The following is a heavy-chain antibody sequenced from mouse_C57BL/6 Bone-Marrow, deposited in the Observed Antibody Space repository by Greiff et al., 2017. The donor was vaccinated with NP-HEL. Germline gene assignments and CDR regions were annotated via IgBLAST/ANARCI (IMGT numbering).Heavy chain of an antibody. CDR2: INPYNGGT. Sequence: EVQLQQSGPVLVKPGASVKMSCKASGYTFTDYYMNWVKQSHGKSLEWIGVINPYNGGTSYNQKFKGKATLTVDKSSSTAYMELNSLTSEDSAVYYCARWDTTVVADYWGQGTTLTVSS. V-gene: IGHV1-19*01. J-gene: IGHJ2*01. CDR3: ARWDTTVVADY. D-gene: IGHD1-1*01. CDR1: GYTFTDYY.